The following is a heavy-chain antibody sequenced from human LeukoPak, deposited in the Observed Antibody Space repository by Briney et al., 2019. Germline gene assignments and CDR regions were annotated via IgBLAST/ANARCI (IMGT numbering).Heavy chain of an antibody. CDR2: ISDSGRST. V-gene: IGHV3-48*03. J-gene: IGHJ4*02. D-gene: IGHD3-3*01. Sequence: GGSLRLSCAVSGLTFSNFKMNWVRQAPGKGLEWVSYISDSGRSTFYADSVKGRFTISRDNAKNSLYLQMSSLRVEDTAVYYCASWAGNTQSDSWSGPFDYWGQGTLVTVSS. CDR1: GLTFSNFK. CDR3: ASWAGNTQSDSWSGPFDY.